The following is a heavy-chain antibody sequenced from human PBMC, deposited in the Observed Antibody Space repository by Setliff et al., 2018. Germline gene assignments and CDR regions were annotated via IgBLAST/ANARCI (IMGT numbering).Heavy chain of an antibody. CDR2: ISHSGDP. D-gene: IGHD3-3*01. CDR3: ARAPQYSNFWYALSWFDP. V-gene: IGHV4-39*07. CDR1: SGSISSDNYY. J-gene: IGHJ5*02. Sequence: SETLSLTCTVSSGSISSDNYYWGWIRQPPGKGLEWIGEISHSGDPNYNPSLKSRVTISLDTSKNQFSLKLTSVTAADTAVYYCARAPQYSNFWYALSWFDPWGQGTLVTVSS.